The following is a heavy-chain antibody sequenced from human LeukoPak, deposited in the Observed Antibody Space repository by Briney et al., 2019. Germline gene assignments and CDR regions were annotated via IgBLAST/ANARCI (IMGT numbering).Heavy chain of an antibody. D-gene: IGHD3-22*01. CDR3: AITYYYDSSGYPVN. J-gene: IGHJ4*02. Sequence: PGGSLRLSCAASGFTFSSYWMHWVRQAPGKGLVWVSRINSDGSSTSYAASVKGRFTISRDNAKNTLYLQMNSLRAEDTAVYYCAITYYYDSSGYPVNWGQGTLVTVSS. CDR2: INSDGSST. CDR1: GFTFSSYW. V-gene: IGHV3-74*01.